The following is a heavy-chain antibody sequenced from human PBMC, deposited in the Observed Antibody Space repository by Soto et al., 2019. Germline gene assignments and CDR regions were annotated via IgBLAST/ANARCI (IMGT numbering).Heavy chain of an antibody. CDR2: IRWDSSNI. Sequence: EMQLVESGGGLVQPGRSLRLSCAASGFTFDDYAMHWVRQAPGKGLEWVSGIRWDSSNIDYADSVKGRFTISRDNAKNSLYLQMNSLSADDTALYYCTNEFEWGGSQLNHAFDIWGQGTMVTVSS. V-gene: IGHV3-9*01. J-gene: IGHJ3*02. D-gene: IGHD2-15*01. CDR1: GFTFDDYA. CDR3: TNEFEWGGSQLNHAFDI.